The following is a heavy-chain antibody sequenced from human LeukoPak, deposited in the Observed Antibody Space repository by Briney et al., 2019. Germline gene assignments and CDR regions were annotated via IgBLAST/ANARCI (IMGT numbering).Heavy chain of an antibody. V-gene: IGHV4-59*01. Sequence: SETLSLTCTVSGGSISSYYRSWIRQPPGKGLEWIGYIYYSGSTNYNPSLKSRVTISVDTSKNQFSLKLSSVTAADTAVYYCARGIVGADYWGQGTLVTVSS. CDR3: ARGIVGADY. CDR2: IYYSGST. J-gene: IGHJ4*02. CDR1: GGSISSYY. D-gene: IGHD1-26*01.